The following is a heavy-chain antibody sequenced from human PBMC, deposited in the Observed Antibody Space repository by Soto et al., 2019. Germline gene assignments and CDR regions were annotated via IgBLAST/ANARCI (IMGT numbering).Heavy chain of an antibody. CDR1: GFTFSGSA. J-gene: IGHJ4*02. D-gene: IGHD3-9*01. V-gene: IGHV3-73*01. CDR3: TSVHYDILTGYYN. CDR2: IRSKANSYAT. Sequence: PVGSLRLSCAASGFTFSGSAMHWVRQASGKGLEWVGRIRSKANSYATAYAASVKGRFTISRDDSKNTAYLQMNSLKTEDTAVYYCTSVHYDILTGYYNWGQGTLVTVSS.